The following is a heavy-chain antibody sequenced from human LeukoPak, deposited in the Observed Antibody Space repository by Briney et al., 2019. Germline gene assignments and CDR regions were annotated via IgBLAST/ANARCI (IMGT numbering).Heavy chain of an antibody. J-gene: IGHJ4*02. Sequence: PSETLSLTCAVYGGSFSGYYWSWIRQPPGKGLEWIGEINHSGSTNYNPSLKSRVTISVDTSKNQFSLKLCSVTAADTAVYYCARSLRYFDKYYFDYWGQGTLVTVSS. CDR3: ARSLRYFDKYYFDY. CDR2: INHSGST. D-gene: IGHD3-9*01. V-gene: IGHV4-34*01. CDR1: GGSFSGYY.